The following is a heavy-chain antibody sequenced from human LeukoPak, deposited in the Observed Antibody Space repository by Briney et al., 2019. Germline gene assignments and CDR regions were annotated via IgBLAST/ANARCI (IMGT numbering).Heavy chain of an antibody. CDR3: ARRATIGGYFDY. CDR2: IYYSGNT. J-gene: IGHJ4*02. Sequence: PSETLSLTCTVSGVSISSSNSYWGWIRQPPGKGLEWIGSIYYSGNTYYNASLKSQVSISIDTSKNQFSLKLSSVTAADTAVYYCARRATIGGYFDYWGQGNLVTVSS. CDR1: GVSISSSNSY. V-gene: IGHV4-39*01. D-gene: IGHD5-12*01.